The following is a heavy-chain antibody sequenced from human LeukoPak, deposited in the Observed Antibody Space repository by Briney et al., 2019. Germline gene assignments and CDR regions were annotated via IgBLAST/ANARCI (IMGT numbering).Heavy chain of an antibody. CDR3: AKGLPYYYGSGSLLAPFDY. D-gene: IGHD3-10*01. CDR1: GLTFSSYA. CDR2: LSGSGGST. J-gene: IGHJ4*02. V-gene: IGHV3-23*01. Sequence: PGGSLTLSCAASGLTFSSYAMSWVRQAPGKRLEWAPALSGSGGSTNYADSVKGRFTISRDNSKNTLYLQMNSLRAEDTAVYYCAKGLPYYYGSGSLLAPFDYWGQGTLVTVSS.